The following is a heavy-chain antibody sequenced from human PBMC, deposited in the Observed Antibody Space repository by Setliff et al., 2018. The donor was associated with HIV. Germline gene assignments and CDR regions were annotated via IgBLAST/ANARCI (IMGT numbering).Heavy chain of an antibody. V-gene: IGHV1-2*02. CDR2: MNPNSGGT. Sequence: ASVKVSCKASGYTFSDYFIHWVRQAPGQGLEWMGWMNPNSGGTNQAQEFQGRVTMTRDLSMSTAYMDLSRLRSDDMAVYYCARGSPAYCTRIICRQPLGYWGQGTLVTVS. CDR3: ARGSPAYCTRIICRQPLGY. D-gene: IGHD2-8*01. CDR1: GYTFSDYF. J-gene: IGHJ4*02.